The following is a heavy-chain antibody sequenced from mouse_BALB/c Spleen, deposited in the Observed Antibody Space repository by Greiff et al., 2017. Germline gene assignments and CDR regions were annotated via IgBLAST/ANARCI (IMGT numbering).Heavy chain of an antibody. CDR3: ARSEDYGNPFAY. D-gene: IGHD2-1*01. CDR1: GYAFTNYL. Sequence: VQLQQSGAELVRPGTSVKVSCKASGYAFTNYLIEWVKQRPGQGLEWIGVINPGSGGTNYNEKFKGKATLTADKSSSTAYMQLSSLTSDDSAVYCCARSEDYGNPFAYWGQGTLVTVSA. CDR2: INPGSGGT. V-gene: IGHV1-54*01. J-gene: IGHJ3*01.